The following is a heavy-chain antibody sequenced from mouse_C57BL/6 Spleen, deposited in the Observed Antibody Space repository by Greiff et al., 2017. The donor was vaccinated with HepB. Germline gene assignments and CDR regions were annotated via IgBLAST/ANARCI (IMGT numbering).Heavy chain of an antibody. CDR3: ARGYYGAYFDV. CDR1: GYTFTSYW. CDR2: IDPSDSET. Sequence: QVQLQQPGAELVRPGSSVKLSCKASGYTFTSYWMHWVKQRPIKGLEWIGNIDPSDSETHYNQKFKDKATLTVDKSSSTAYMQLSSLTSEDSAVYYCARGYYGAYFDVWGTGTTVTVSS. J-gene: IGHJ1*03. V-gene: IGHV1-52*01. D-gene: IGHD1-1*01.